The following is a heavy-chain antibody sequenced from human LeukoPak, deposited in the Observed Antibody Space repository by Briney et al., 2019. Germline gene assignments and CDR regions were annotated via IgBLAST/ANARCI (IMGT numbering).Heavy chain of an antibody. CDR1: GFTFSSYA. D-gene: IGHD3-22*01. Sequence: GGSLRLSCAASGFTFSSYAMSWVRQAPGKGLEWVSAISGSGGSTYYADSVKGRFTISRDNSKNTLYLQMNSLRAEHTAVYYCAKPPPTYYYDSSGYSEYWGQGTLVTVSS. J-gene: IGHJ4*02. CDR3: AKPPPTYYYDSSGYSEY. CDR2: ISGSGGST. V-gene: IGHV3-23*01.